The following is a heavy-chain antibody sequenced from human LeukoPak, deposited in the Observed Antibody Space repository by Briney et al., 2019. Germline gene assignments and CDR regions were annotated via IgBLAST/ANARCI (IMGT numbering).Heavy chain of an antibody. CDR1: GGSISSYY. D-gene: IGHD5-12*01. Sequence: PSETLSLTCTVSGGSISSYYWSWIRQPPGKGLEWIGEISHSGSTNYNPSLKSRVTISVDTSKNQFSLKLSSVTAADTAMYYCARVSGYDWESFYDYWGQGSLVTVSS. J-gene: IGHJ4*02. CDR3: ARVSGYDWESFYDY. V-gene: IGHV4-59*01. CDR2: ISHSGST.